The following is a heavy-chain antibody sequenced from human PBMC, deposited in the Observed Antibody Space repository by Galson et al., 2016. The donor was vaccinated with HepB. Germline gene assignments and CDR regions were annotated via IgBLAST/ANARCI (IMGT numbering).Heavy chain of an antibody. Sequence: SETLSLTCNVSGGSISGSNYYWGWIRQPPGRGLEWIGSLYYPGNTNNNPSLKSRVTMPVDTSKNRFSLRLTSVTAADTAVYYCARVTVSSGWSIDYWGQGTLVTVSS. CDR2: LYYPGNT. J-gene: IGHJ4*02. D-gene: IGHD6-19*01. V-gene: IGHV4-39*07. CDR1: GGSISGSNYY. CDR3: ARVTVSSGWSIDY.